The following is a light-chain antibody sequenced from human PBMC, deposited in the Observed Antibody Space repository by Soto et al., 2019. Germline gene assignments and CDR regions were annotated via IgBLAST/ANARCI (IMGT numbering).Light chain of an antibody. CDR3: AAWDDGLSGPV. J-gene: IGLJ2*01. CDR2: NNN. V-gene: IGLV1-44*01. CDR1: SSHIGSNT. Sequence: QSVLTQPPSASGIPGQRVTISCSGSSSHIGSNTVSWYQQFPGTAPRLLIFNNNQRPSGVPDRFSGSKSDTSASLAISGLQSEDEGNYHCAAWDDGLSGPVFGGGTKHTVL.